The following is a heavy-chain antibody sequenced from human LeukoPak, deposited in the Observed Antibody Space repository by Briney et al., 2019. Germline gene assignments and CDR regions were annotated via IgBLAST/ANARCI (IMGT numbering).Heavy chain of an antibody. D-gene: IGHD2-8*02. CDR1: GFTFSNYG. CDR3: ARELLGRAVGWDY. V-gene: IGHV3-30*03. CDR2: ISYDGSNK. J-gene: IGHJ4*02. Sequence: GGSLRLSCAGSGFTFSNYGMHWVRQAPGKGLEWVTLISYDGSNKYYADSVKGRFTISRDNSKNTLYLQMNILRAEDLAVYYCARELLGRAVGWDYWGQGTLVTVSS.